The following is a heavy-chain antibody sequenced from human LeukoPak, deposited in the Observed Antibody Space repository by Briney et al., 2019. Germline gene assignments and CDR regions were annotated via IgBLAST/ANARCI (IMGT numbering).Heavy chain of an antibody. D-gene: IGHD6-13*01. Sequence: GGSLKISCQGSGYRFTTYWIGWVRPMPGKGLEWMGIIYPGDSDTTYSPSFQGQVTISADKSISTAYLQWSSLKASDSAMYYCGRIPAAGSLKGSFDIWGQGTMVTVSS. J-gene: IGHJ3*02. CDR2: IYPGDSDT. CDR3: GRIPAAGSLKGSFDI. CDR1: GYRFTTYW. V-gene: IGHV5-51*01.